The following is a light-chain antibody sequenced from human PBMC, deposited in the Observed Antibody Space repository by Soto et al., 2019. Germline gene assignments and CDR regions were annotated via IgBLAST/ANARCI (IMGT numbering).Light chain of an antibody. CDR3: QQYADWPKT. J-gene: IGKJ1*01. CDR2: AAS. CDR1: QSVSDR. V-gene: IGKV3-15*01. Sequence: EIVMTQSPDTLSVSPGERATLSCRASQSVSDRVAWYQQKSGQAPSLLIYAASTRAAGVPARFSGSGSGTEFTLTISSLQSEDFAVYFCQQYADWPKTFGQGTKVDIK.